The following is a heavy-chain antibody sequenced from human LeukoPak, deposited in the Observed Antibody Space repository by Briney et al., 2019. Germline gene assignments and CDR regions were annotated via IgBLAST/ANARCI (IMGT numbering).Heavy chain of an antibody. CDR2: ISWNSDNI. J-gene: IGHJ3*02. CDR1: GFTFGDFA. D-gene: IGHD3-10*01. Sequence: PGGSLRLSCAASGFTFGDFAMHWVRQAPGRGLEWVSGISWNSDNIGYVDSVEGRFTISRDNAKNSLYLQMNSLGAEDTALYYCAKDLNSGSYPTDAFDMWGQGTMVTVSS. CDR3: AKDLNSGSYPTDAFDM. V-gene: IGHV3-9*01.